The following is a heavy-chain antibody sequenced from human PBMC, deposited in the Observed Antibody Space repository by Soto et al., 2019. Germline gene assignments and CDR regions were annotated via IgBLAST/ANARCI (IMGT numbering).Heavy chain of an antibody. CDR3: ATTGMGVTLYYYYHGMDV. Sequence: EVQLVESGGGLVQPGGSLRLSCAASGFTVSTHYMTWVRQAPGKGLEWVSVMFYGGSTYYADSVKGRFTISRDDSKNTLYLQMNRLLAEDTAVYYCATTGMGVTLYYYYHGMDVWGQGTTVTVSS. CDR1: GFTVSTHY. J-gene: IGHJ6*02. CDR2: MFYGGST. V-gene: IGHV3-66*01. D-gene: IGHD1-26*01.